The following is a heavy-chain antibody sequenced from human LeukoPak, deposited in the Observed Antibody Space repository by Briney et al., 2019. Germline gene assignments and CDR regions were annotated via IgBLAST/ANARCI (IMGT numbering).Heavy chain of an antibody. CDR2: IYYSGST. V-gene: IGHV4-30-4*08. Sequence: SQTLSLTCTVSGGSISSGDYYWSWIRQPPGKCLEWIGYIYYSGSTYYNPSLKSRVTISVDTSKNQFSLKLSSVTAADTAVCYCARQTFWSGYAPSDYWGQGTLVTVSS. CDR1: GGSISSGDYY. D-gene: IGHD3-3*01. CDR3: ARQTFWSGYAPSDY. J-gene: IGHJ4*02.